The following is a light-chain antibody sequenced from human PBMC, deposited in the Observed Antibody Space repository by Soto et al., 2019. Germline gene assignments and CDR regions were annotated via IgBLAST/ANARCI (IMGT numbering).Light chain of an antibody. J-gene: IGKJ4*01. CDR1: QSVTTF. V-gene: IGKV3-11*01. CDR2: DAS. Sequence: EIVFTQAPATLSLSPAERAILSCRAIQSVTTFLAWHRQKPDQAPRLLIYDASTRATGIPARFSGSGSGTDFTRTISSLAPEDFAVDYCQQRSNWPPVSTFGGGTKVDIK. CDR3: QQRSNWPPVST.